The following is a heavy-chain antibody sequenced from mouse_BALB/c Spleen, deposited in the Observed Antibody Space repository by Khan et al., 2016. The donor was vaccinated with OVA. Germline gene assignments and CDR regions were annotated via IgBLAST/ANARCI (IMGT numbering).Heavy chain of an antibody. CDR3: ARYYGNYGWYFDV. J-gene: IGHJ1*01. CDR2: IWTGGST. D-gene: IGHD2-1*01. V-gene: IGHV2-9*02. CDR1: GFSLTSYG. Sequence: VQLVESGPGLVAPSQSLSITCTVSGFSLTSYGVHWVRQPPGKGLEWLGVIWTGGSTNYNSALMSRLSISKDNSKSQVFLKMNSLQTYDTAMYYGARYYGNYGWYFDVWGAGTTVTVSS.